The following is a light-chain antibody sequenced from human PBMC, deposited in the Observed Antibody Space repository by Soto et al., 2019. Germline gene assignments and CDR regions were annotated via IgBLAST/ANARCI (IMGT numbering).Light chain of an antibody. CDR3: QQYSNWPSWT. CDR2: GAS. CDR1: QSVSNF. Sequence: EKVMTQSPAPLSMSPGERATPSCRASQSVSNFLAWYQQKPGQTPRLLIYGASTRATGIPARFSGSGSGTEFTLTISSLQSEDFAVYYCQQYSNWPSWTFGQGTKVEVK. J-gene: IGKJ1*01. V-gene: IGKV3-15*01.